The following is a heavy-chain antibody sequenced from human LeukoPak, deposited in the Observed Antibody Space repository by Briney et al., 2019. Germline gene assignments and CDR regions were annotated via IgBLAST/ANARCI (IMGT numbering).Heavy chain of an antibody. D-gene: IGHD2-2*01. CDR3: ARDFSRKAYYFDY. V-gene: IGHV4-39*07. Sequence: PSETLSLTCTVSGGSISSSSYYWGWIRQPPGKGLEWIGSIYYSGSTYYNPSLKSRVTISVDTSKNQFSLKLSSVTAADTAVYYCARDFSRKAYYFDYWGQGTLVTVSS. CDR1: GGSISSSSYY. CDR2: IYYSGST. J-gene: IGHJ4*02.